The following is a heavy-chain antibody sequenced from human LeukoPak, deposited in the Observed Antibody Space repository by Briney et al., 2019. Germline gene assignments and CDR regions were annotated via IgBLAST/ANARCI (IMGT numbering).Heavy chain of an antibody. CDR2: IYTSGSTT. V-gene: IGHV4-4*07. CDR1: GGSISRHY. D-gene: IGHD6-6*01. J-gene: IGHJ4*02. Sequence: PSETLSLTCTVSGGSISRHYWSWIRQPAGKGLEWIGRIYTSGSTTKYNPSLTSRVTMSVDTSKNQFSLNLSSVTAADTAVYYCARERDSSSSGWVFDYWGQGTLVTVSS. CDR3: ARERDSSSSGWVFDY.